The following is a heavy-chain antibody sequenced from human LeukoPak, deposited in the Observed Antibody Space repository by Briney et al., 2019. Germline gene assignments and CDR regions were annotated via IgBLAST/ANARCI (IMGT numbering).Heavy chain of an antibody. CDR3: ARDLPDYDILTGYWIDAFDI. CDR1: GFTFSSYA. CDR2: ISYDGSNK. V-gene: IGHV3-30-3*01. J-gene: IGHJ3*02. Sequence: GGSLRLSCAASGFTFSSYAMHWVRQAPGKGLEWVAVISYDGSNKYYADSVKGRFTISRDNSKNTLYLQMNSLRSEDTAVYFCARDLPDYDILTGYWIDAFDIWGQGTMVTVSS. D-gene: IGHD3-9*01.